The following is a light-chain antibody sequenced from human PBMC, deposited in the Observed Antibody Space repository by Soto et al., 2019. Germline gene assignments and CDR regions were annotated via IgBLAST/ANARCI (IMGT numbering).Light chain of an antibody. V-gene: IGKV3-20*01. CDR3: QQFSSYPLT. CDR1: QTVRNNY. CDR2: DAS. Sequence: EFVLTQSPGTLSLSPGARATLSCWASQTVRNNYLAWYQQKPGQAPRLLIYDASSRATGIPDRFSGGGSGTDFTLTNRRLEPEDFPVYYCQQFSSYPLTFGGGTKVDIK. J-gene: IGKJ4*01.